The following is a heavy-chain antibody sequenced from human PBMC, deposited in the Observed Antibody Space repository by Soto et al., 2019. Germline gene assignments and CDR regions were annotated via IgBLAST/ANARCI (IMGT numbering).Heavy chain of an antibody. V-gene: IGHV1-8*01. D-gene: IGHD3-3*01. CDR3: ARVSTIFGVVFGMDV. J-gene: IGHJ6*02. CDR2: MNPNSGNT. Sequence: ASVKVSCKASGYTFTSYDINWVRQATGQGLEWMGWMNPNSGNTGYAQKFQGRVTMTRNTSISTAYIELSSLRSEDTAVYYCARVSTIFGVVFGMDVWGQGTTVTVSS. CDR1: GYTFTSYD.